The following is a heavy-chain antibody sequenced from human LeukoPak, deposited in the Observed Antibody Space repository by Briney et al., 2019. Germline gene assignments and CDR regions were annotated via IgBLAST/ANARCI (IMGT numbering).Heavy chain of an antibody. Sequence: SETLSLTCTGCGGSISSYYWSWIRQPPGKGLEWMGYIYYSGSTNYNPSLKSRVTISVDTSNNQFSLKLGAVTAADTAVYYCARGRRWLQRDTFDYWGQGTLVTVSS. J-gene: IGHJ4*02. CDR3: ARGRRWLQRDTFDY. CDR2: IYYSGST. CDR1: GGSISSYY. D-gene: IGHD5-24*01. V-gene: IGHV4-59*12.